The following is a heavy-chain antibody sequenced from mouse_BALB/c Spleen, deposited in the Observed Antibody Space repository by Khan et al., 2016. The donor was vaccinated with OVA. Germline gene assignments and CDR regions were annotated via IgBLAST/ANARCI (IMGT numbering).Heavy chain of an antibody. CDR3: ARQNYYGYAMDY. Sequence: EVQLVESGPGLVKPSQSLSLTCTVTGYSITSDYAWNWIRQFPGNKLEWMGYISYSGSTSYNPSLRSRISITRDTSKNQFFLQLNSVTTEDKATFYCARQNYYGYAMDYWGQGTSVTVS. J-gene: IGHJ4*01. CDR2: ISYSGST. V-gene: IGHV3-2*02. D-gene: IGHD1-1*01. CDR1: GYSITSDYA.